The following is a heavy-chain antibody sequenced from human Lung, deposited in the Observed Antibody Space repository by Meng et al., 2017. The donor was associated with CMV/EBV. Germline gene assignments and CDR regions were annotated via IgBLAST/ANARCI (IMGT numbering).Heavy chain of an antibody. J-gene: IGHJ4*02. V-gene: IGHV3-30*02. D-gene: IGHD3-10*01. CDR3: AKDSGRGGHLWFRGVDY. Sequence: GGSLRLSCAASGFTLSSYGIHWVRQAPGKGLEWVAFIRYDGDKKEYVDSVKGRFTISRDNSKNMVNLQMNSLRAEDTAVYYCAKDSGRGGHLWFRGVDYWGQGXLVTVSS. CDR1: GFTLSSYG. CDR2: IRYDGDKK.